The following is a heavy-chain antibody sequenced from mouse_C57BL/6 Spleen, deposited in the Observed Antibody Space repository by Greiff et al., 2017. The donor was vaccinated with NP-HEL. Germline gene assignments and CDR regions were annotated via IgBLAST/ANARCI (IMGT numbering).Heavy chain of an antibody. D-gene: IGHD4-1*01. V-gene: IGHV6-3*01. Sequence: EVKLEESGGGLVQPGGSMKLSCVASGFTFSNYWMNWVRQSPEKGLEWVAQIRLKSDNYATHYAESVKGRFTISRDDSKSSVDLQMNNLRAEDTGSYYCANWDVGWYFDAWGTGTTVTVSP. CDR3: ANWDVGWYFDA. CDR1: GFTFSNYW. J-gene: IGHJ1*03. CDR2: IRLKSDNYAT.